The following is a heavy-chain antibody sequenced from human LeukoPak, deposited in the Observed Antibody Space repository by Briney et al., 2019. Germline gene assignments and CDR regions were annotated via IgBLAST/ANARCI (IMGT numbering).Heavy chain of an antibody. CDR2: MNSNGGTT. CDR1: GFTFSTYA. CDR3: VKGADTYSYDHAFDY. V-gene: IGHV3-64D*09. Sequence: GGSLRLSCSASGFTFSTYAMHWVRQAPGKGLEYVSLMNSNGGTTYYADSMKGRFTISRDNSKNTLYLQMSSLRPEDTAVYYCVKGADTYSYDHAFDYWGQGTLVTVPS. J-gene: IGHJ4*02. D-gene: IGHD5-18*01.